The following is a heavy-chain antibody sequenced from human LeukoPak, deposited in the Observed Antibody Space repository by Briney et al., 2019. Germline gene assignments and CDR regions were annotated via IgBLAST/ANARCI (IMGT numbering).Heavy chain of an antibody. Sequence: GGSLRLSRAASGFIFGDYGMSWVRQGPGKGLEWVSGINWNGGSTGYADSVKGRFTITRDNAKNSLYLQINSLRAEDTAFYYCARPRSRGWGFIDGHDYWGEGTLVSVSS. D-gene: IGHD7-27*01. CDR3: ARPRSRGWGFIDGHDY. V-gene: IGHV3-20*04. CDR1: GFIFGDYG. J-gene: IGHJ4*02. CDR2: INWNGGST.